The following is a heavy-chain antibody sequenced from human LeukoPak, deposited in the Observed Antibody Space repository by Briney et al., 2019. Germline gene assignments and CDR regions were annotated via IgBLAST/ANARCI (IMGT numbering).Heavy chain of an antibody. V-gene: IGHV1-2*02. D-gene: IGHD2-15*01. CDR3: ARESRLLYYYYMDV. J-gene: IGHJ6*03. Sequence: ASVKVSCKASGYTFTGYYMHWVRQAPGQGLEWMGWINPNSGGTNYAQKFQGRVTMTRDTSISTAYMELSRLRSDDTAVYYCARESRLLYYYYMDVWGKGTTVTVSS. CDR2: INPNSGGT. CDR1: GYTFTGYY.